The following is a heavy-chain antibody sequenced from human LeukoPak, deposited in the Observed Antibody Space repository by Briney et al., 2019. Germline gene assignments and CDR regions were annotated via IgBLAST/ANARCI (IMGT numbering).Heavy chain of an antibody. CDR3: ARAERMVAATLDAFDI. CDR2: IYYSGST. Sequence: SETLSLTCTVSGGSISSYYWSWIRQPPGKGLEWIGYIYYSGSTYYNPSLKSRVTISVDTSKNQFSLKLSSVTAADTAVYYCARAERMVAATLDAFDIWGQGTMVTVSS. J-gene: IGHJ3*02. D-gene: IGHD2-15*01. V-gene: IGHV4-59*08. CDR1: GGSISSYY.